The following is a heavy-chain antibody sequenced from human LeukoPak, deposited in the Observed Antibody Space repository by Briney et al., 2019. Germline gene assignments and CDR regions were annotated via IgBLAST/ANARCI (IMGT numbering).Heavy chain of an antibody. CDR2: ISGSGGST. J-gene: IGHJ6*03. Sequence: PGGSLRLSCAVSGFTFSSYAMCCVRQAPGMGLEWVSAISGSGGSTYYADSVKGRFTISRDNSKNTLYLQMNSLRAEDTAVYYCAKDREVCITGTTCYYYMDVWGKGTTVTVSS. V-gene: IGHV3-23*01. CDR3: AKDREVCITGTTCYYYMDV. CDR1: GFTFSSYA. D-gene: IGHD1-7*01.